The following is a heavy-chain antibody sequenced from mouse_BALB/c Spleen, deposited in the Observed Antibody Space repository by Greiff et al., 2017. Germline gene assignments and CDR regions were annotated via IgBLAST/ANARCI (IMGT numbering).Heavy chain of an antibody. CDR3: ARRYDGNAMDY. V-gene: IGHV1-82*01. CDR2: IYPGDGDT. J-gene: IGHJ4*01. Sequence: QVQLQQSGPELVKPGASVKISCKASGYAFSSSWMNWVKQRPGQGLEWIGRIYPGDGDTNYNGKFKGKATLTADKSSSTAYMQLSSLTSVDSAVYFCARRYDGNAMDYWGQGTSVTVSS. CDR1: GYAFSSSW. D-gene: IGHD2-14*01.